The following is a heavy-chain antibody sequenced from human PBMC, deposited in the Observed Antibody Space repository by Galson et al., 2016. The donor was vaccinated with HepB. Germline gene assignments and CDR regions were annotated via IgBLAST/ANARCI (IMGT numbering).Heavy chain of an antibody. V-gene: IGHV4-59*01. CDR1: GVSTNSYY. CDR3: ARDRGSDGPRDWYFDL. Sequence: SETLSLTCTVSGVSTNSYYWSWIRQPPGKGLEWIGYVYNGGSTNYNPSLKSRVTIPVDTPKNEFSLRLTSVTPADTAIYYCARDRGSDGPRDWYFDLWGRGTLVTVSS. J-gene: IGHJ2*01. CDR2: VYNGGST. D-gene: IGHD5-24*01.